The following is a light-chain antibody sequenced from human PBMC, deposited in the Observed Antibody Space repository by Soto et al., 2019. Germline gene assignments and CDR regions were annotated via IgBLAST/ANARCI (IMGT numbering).Light chain of an antibody. CDR3: HQYNNWPR. J-gene: IGKJ4*01. CDR2: GAS. CDR1: QSVSSN. V-gene: IGKV3-15*01. Sequence: EIVMTQSPATLSVSPGERATLSCRASQSVSSNLAWYQQKPGQAPRLLIYGASTRATGIPARFSGSGSGTEFTLNISSLQSEDFAVYYCHQYNNWPRFGGGTKVEIK.